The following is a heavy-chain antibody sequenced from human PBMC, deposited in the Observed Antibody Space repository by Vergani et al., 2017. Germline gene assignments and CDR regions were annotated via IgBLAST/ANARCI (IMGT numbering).Heavy chain of an antibody. CDR1: GFTFSSYW. V-gene: IGHV3-7*01. J-gene: IGHJ6*02. D-gene: IGHD2-2*02. CDR2: IKQDGSEK. CDR3: ARDPTYCSSTSCYNAYYYGMDV. Sequence: VQLVESGGGVVQPGRSLRLSCAASGFTFSSYWMSWVRQAPGKGLEWVANIKQDGSEKYYVDSVKGRFTISRDNAKNSLYLQMNSLRAEDTAVYYCARDPTYCSSTSCYNAYYYGMDVWGQGTTVTVSS.